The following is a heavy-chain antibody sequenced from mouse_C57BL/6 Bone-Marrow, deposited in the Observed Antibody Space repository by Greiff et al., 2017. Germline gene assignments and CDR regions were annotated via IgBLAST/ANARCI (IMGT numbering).Heavy chain of an antibody. CDR3: ARYYYSNYWYFDV. Sequence: VQLQQSGPVLVKPGASVKMSCKASGYTFTDYYMNWVKQSHGKSLEWIGVINPYNGGTSYNQKFKGKATLTVDKSSSTAYMGLNSLTSEDSAVYYCARYYYSNYWYFDVWGTGTTVTVSS. CDR2: INPYNGGT. V-gene: IGHV1-19*01. CDR1: GYTFTDYY. J-gene: IGHJ1*03. D-gene: IGHD2-5*01.